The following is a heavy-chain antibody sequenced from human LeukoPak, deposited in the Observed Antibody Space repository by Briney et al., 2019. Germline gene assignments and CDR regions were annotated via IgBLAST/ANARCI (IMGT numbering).Heavy chain of an antibody. Sequence: SETLSLTCTVSGGSISSSTYNWGWIRQPPGTGLDWIGSIKDSGDSYYNPSLKSRVTISIDTSKNQFSLKINSVTAADTAVYYCARDPQGDYVWGSYLWGQGTLVTVSS. V-gene: IGHV4-39*07. CDR1: GGSISSSTYN. J-gene: IGHJ4*02. D-gene: IGHD3-16*02. CDR3: ARDPQGDYVWGSYL. CDR2: IKDSGDS.